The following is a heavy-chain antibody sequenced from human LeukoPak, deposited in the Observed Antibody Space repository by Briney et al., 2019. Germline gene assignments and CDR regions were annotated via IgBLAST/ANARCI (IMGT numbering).Heavy chain of an antibody. CDR3: ARDSSGYYSFDY. Sequence: PSETLSLTCTVSGGSISSGGYYWSRIRQHPGKGLEWIWYIYYSGSTYYSPSLNSRVTLSVDKSKNQFYLKLSSVTAADTAVYYCARDSSGYYSFDYWGEGTLVTVSP. CDR1: GGSISSGGYY. D-gene: IGHD3-22*01. CDR2: IYYSGST. V-gene: IGHV4-31*03. J-gene: IGHJ4*02.